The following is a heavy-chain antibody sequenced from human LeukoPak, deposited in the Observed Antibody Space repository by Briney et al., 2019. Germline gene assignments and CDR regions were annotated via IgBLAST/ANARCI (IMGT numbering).Heavy chain of an antibody. Sequence: GGSLRLSCAASGFTFIGSAMHWVRQASGKGLEWVGRIRSKANSYATAYAASVKGRFTISRDDSKNTAYLQMNSLETEDTAVYYCTRDYYDSSGYPWGQGTMVTVSS. V-gene: IGHV3-73*01. D-gene: IGHD3-22*01. CDR3: TRDYYDSSGYP. CDR1: GFTFIGSA. J-gene: IGHJ3*01. CDR2: IRSKANSYAT.